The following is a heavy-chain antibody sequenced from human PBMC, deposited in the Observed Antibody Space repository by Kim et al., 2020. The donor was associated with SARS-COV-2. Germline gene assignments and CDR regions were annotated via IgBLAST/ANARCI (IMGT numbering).Heavy chain of an antibody. J-gene: IGHJ3*02. Sequence: AQKFQGRVTIAGDKSTSTAYMELSSLRSEDTAVYYCARDTGSSGPNAFDIWGQGTMVTVSS. CDR3: ARDTGSSGPNAFDI. D-gene: IGHD1-26*01. V-gene: IGHV1-69*04.